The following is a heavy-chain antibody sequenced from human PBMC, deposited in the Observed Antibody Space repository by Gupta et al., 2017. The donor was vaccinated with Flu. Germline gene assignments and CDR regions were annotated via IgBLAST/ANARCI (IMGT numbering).Heavy chain of an antibody. Sequence: EVQMVEPGGGLVQPGGSLRLSCAASGFTFSSHDMSWVRQAPGRGLEWVSFISSSAGTYYGDPVRGRFTSSIDNAKNSLYLQMRGLRDEDTAVYYCAMGPGDNGGQGTLVTVSS. D-gene: IGHD7-27*01. CDR3: AMGPGDN. J-gene: IGHJ4*02. V-gene: IGHV3-48*03. CDR1: GFTFSSHD. CDR2: ISSSAGT.